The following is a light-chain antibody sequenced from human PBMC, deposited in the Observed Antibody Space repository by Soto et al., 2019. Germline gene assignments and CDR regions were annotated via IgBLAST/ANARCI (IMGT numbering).Light chain of an antibody. CDR2: DVK. V-gene: IGLV2-14*01. CDR3: SSYTSRNTEV. J-gene: IGLJ2*01. CDR1: SSDVGGYNY. Sequence: QSVLTQPASVSGSPGQSITISCTGTSSDVGGYNYVSWYQQHPGKVPKIMIYDVKNRPSGVSDRFSGSKSGNTASLTISGLLAEDEADYYCSSYTSRNTEVFGAGTKVTVL.